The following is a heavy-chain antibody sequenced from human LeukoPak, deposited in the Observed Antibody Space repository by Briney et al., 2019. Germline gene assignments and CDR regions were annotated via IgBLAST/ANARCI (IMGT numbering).Heavy chain of an antibody. V-gene: IGHV4-59*01. CDR2: IYYSGST. Sequence: PSETLSLTCTVSGGSISSYYWSWIRQPPGKGLEWIGYIYYSGSTNYNPSLKSRVTISVDTSKNQFSLKLSSVTAADTAVYYCAGGRYQLLDYWGQGTLVTVSS. J-gene: IGHJ4*02. CDR1: GGSISSYY. CDR3: AGGRYQLLDY. D-gene: IGHD2-2*01.